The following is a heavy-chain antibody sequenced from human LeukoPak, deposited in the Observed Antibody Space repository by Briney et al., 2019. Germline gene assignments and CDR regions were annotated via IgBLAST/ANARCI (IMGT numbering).Heavy chain of an antibody. CDR2: MYHSGST. CDR3: ARVCNFWFDP. D-gene: IGHD4-11*01. J-gene: IGHJ5*02. Sequence: SETLSLTCTVSGYSISSGYYWGWIRQPPGKGLEWIGSMYHSGSTYYNPSLKSRVTISVDPSKNQFSLKLSSVTAADTAVYYCARVCNFWFDPWGQGTLVTVSS. V-gene: IGHV4-38-2*02. CDR1: GYSISSGYY.